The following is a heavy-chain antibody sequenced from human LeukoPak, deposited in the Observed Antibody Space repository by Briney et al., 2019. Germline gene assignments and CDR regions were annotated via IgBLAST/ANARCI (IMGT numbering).Heavy chain of an antibody. J-gene: IGHJ4*02. V-gene: IGHV1-69*05. CDR1: GGTFISNA. CDR3: ARSPLAYCGGDCYPSQPQPPFDY. D-gene: IGHD2-21*02. Sequence: AVRVSCKAAGGTFISNAMSWGGQEPGQRLEWMGGIIPIFGTANYAQKFQGRVTITTDESTSTASMELRSLRSEDTAVYYRARSPLAYCGGDCYPSQPQPPFDYGGQGTLLTVSS. CDR2: IIPIFGTA.